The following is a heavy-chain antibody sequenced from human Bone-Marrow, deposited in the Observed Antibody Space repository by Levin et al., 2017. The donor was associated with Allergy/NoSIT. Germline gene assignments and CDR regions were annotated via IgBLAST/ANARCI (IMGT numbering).Heavy chain of an antibody. CDR1: GGSFSGYY. J-gene: IGHJ4*02. Sequence: ASETLSLTCAVYGGSFSGYYWSWIRQTPGKGLEWIGDVNHIGHTNYNPSLRSRVTISVDPSKNQFSLKVASVTAADTAVYYCAKTHDRLKFDFWGQGTLVTVSS. CDR2: VNHIGHT. V-gene: IGHV4-34*01. CDR3: AKTHDRLKFDF. D-gene: IGHD1-1*01.